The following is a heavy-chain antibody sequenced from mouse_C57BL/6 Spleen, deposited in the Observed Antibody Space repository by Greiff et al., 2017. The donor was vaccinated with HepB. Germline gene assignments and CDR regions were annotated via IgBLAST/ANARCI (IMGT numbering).Heavy chain of an antibody. Sequence: QVQLQQPGAELVKPGASVKMSCKASGYTFTSYWITWVKQRPGQGLAWIGDIYPGSGSTNYNEKFKSKATLTVDTSSSTAYMQLSSLTSEDSAVYYCARRGQLRLRDAMDYWGQGTSVTVSS. V-gene: IGHV1-55*01. CDR1: GYTFTSYW. CDR2: IYPGSGST. CDR3: ARRGQLRLRDAMDY. J-gene: IGHJ4*01. D-gene: IGHD3-2*02.